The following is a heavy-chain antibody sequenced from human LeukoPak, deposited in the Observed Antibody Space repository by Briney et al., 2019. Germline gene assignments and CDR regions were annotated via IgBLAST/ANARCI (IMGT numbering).Heavy chain of an antibody. D-gene: IGHD2-21*02. J-gene: IGHJ5*02. V-gene: IGHV4-39*07. CDR3: ARAYCGGGDCYHSRGWFDT. CDR1: GGSISSYY. CDR2: MYYSGST. Sequence: SETLSLTCTVSGGSISSYYWGWIRQPPGKGLEWIGSMYYSGSTSYNPSLKSRVTISVDTSKNQFSLKLSSVIAADTAVYYCARAYCGGGDCYHSRGWFDTWGQGTLVTVSS.